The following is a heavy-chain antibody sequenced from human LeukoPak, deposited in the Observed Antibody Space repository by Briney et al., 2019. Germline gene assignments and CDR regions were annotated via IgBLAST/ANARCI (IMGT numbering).Heavy chain of an antibody. Sequence: PSETLSLTCTVSGGSISSSSYYWSWIRQPPGKGLEWVANIKEDGSERYYADSVKGRFTISRDNAKNSLYLQMNSLRAEDTAVYYCSRSLDYLGQGALVTVSS. V-gene: IGHV3-7*01. CDR1: GGSISSSSYY. CDR3: SRSLDY. CDR2: IKEDGSER. J-gene: IGHJ4*02.